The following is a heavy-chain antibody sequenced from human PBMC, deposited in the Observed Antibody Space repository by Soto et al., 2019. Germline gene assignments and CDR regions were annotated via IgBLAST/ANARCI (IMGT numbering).Heavy chain of an antibody. D-gene: IGHD2-15*01. Sequence: GGSLRLSCVVSGSTCDEHAMHWVRQVPGEGLEWVSGVYCKGDSKGYADSVKGRFTISKDNAKNSLYLQMHSLRVEDTAVYYCAPEMTPGGADVWRQGTTVTVAS. J-gene: IGHJ6*02. CDR3: APEMTPGGADV. CDR2: VYCKGDSK. CDR1: GSTCDEHA. V-gene: IGHV3-9*01.